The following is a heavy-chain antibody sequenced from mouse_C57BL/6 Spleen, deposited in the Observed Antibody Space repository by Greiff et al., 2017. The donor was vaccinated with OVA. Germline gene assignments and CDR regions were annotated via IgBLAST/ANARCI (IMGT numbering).Heavy chain of an antibody. CDR2: IYPGDGDT. CDR1: GYAFSSSW. J-gene: IGHJ3*01. V-gene: IGHV1-82*01. Sequence: VQLQQSGPELVKPGASVKISCKASGYAFSSSWMNWVKQRPGKGLEWIGRIYPGDGDTNYNGKFKGKATLTADKSSSTAYMQLSSLTSEDSAVYFCARGYYDYDVKFAYWGQGTLVTVSA. CDR3: ARGYYDYDVKFAY. D-gene: IGHD2-4*01.